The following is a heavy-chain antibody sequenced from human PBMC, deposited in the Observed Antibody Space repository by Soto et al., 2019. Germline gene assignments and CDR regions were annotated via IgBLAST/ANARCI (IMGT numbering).Heavy chain of an antibody. D-gene: IGHD6-19*01. Sequence: GGSLRLSWAASGFTFSNHAMTWVRQAPGKGLEWVSGISGSGGSTYYADSVKGRFTISRDNSKNTVYLQMNSLRAEDTAVYYCAKDKSGWFGDAFDIWGQGTMVTVSS. CDR2: ISGSGGST. CDR3: AKDKSGWFGDAFDI. V-gene: IGHV3-23*01. CDR1: GFTFSNHA. J-gene: IGHJ3*02.